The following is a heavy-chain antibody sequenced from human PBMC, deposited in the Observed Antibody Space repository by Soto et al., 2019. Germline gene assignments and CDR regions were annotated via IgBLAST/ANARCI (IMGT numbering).Heavy chain of an antibody. CDR2: ISGSSQTI. D-gene: IGHD2-15*01. J-gene: IGHJ4*02. CDR3: ARTLSWRRGPFDS. Sequence: EVQLVESGGGLIQPGGSLRLSCAASGFIFNTYSMNWVRQAPGKGLEWVSYISGSSQTIFYADSVRGRFTISRDNANNATCLQMVSLRDEDTAVYYCARTLSWRRGPFDSWGQGTLVTVSS. CDR1: GFIFNTYS. V-gene: IGHV3-48*02.